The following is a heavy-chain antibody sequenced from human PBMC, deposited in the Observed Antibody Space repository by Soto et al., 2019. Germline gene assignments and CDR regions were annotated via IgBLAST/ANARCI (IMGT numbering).Heavy chain of an antibody. CDR2: INPNSGGT. CDR1: GYTFTGYY. CDR3: AREEKGGMDV. J-gene: IGHJ6*02. Sequence: QVQLVQSEAEVKKPGASVKVSCKASGYTFTGYYMHWVRQAPGQGLEWMGWINPNSGGTKYAQKFQGWVTMTRDTSVSTAYMELTRLKSDDTAVYYCAREEKGGMDVWGQGTTVTVSS. V-gene: IGHV1-2*04.